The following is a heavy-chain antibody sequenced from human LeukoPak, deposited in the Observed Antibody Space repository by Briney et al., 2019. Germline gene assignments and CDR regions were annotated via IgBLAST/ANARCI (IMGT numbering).Heavy chain of an antibody. Sequence: PGGSLRLSCAASGFTFSSYAMSWVRQAPGKGLEWVSAISGSGGSTYYADSVKGRFTISRDNSKNTLYLQMNSLRAEDTAVYYCAKDRACSGGSCYLPDAFDIWGQGTMATVSS. J-gene: IGHJ3*02. D-gene: IGHD2-15*01. CDR1: GFTFSSYA. V-gene: IGHV3-23*01. CDR3: AKDRACSGGSCYLPDAFDI. CDR2: ISGSGGST.